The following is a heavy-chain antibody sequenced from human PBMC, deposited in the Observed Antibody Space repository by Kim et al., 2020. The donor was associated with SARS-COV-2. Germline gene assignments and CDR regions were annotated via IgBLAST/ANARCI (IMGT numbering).Heavy chain of an antibody. Sequence: GGSLRLSCAASGFTFSSYGMHWVRQAPGKGLEWVAVISYDGSNKYYADSVKGRFTISRDNSKNTLYLQMNSLRAEDTAVYYCARGIVVVKGIDYWGQGTLVTVSS. J-gene: IGHJ4*02. CDR2: ISYDGSNK. D-gene: IGHD3-22*01. CDR1: GFTFSSYG. CDR3: ARGIVVVKGIDY. V-gene: IGHV3-30*03.